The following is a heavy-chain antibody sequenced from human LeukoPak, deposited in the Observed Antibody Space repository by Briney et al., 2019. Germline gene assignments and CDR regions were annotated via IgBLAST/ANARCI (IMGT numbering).Heavy chain of an antibody. CDR2: IKEDGSEK. V-gene: IGHV3-7*01. J-gene: IGHJ4*02. CDR3: ARAGSSRPSEY. D-gene: IGHD6-6*01. Sequence: GGSLRLSCAASGFTFSDYLMTWVRQAPGKGLEWVANIKEDGSEKYYVDSVKGRFTISRDNAKNSLYLQMNSLRAEDTALYYCARAGSSRPSEYWGQGTLVTVSS. CDR1: GFTFSDYL.